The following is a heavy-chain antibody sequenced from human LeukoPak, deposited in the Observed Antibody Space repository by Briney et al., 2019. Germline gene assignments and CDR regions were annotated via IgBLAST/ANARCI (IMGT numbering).Heavy chain of an antibody. D-gene: IGHD3-22*01. V-gene: IGHV4-59*01. Sequence: SETLSLTCTVSGASISSYYWSWIRQPPGKGLEWVAYIYYSGSTNYNPSLKSRVTISVDTSKNQFSLKLSSVTAADTAVYYCASSGYYLYYFDYWGQGTLVTVSS. CDR2: IYYSGST. CDR1: GASISSYY. J-gene: IGHJ4*02. CDR3: ASSGYYLYYFDY.